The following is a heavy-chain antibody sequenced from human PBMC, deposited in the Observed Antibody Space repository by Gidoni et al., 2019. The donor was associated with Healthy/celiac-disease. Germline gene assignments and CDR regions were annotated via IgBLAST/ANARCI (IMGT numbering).Heavy chain of an antibody. CDR1: GGSISSSSYY. CDR2: IYYSGST. Sequence: QLQLQESGPGLVKPSETLSLTCTVSGGSISSSSYYWGWIRQPPGKGLEWIGSIYYSGSTYYNPSLKSRVTISVDTSKNQFSLKLSSVTAADTAVYYCARLSVPAAMDYWGQGTLVTVSS. CDR3: ARLSVPAAMDY. D-gene: IGHD2-2*01. J-gene: IGHJ4*02. V-gene: IGHV4-39*01.